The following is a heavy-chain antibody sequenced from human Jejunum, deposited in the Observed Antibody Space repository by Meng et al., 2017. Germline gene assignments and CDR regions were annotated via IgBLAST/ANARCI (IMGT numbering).Heavy chain of an antibody. CDR2: VFFSGNT. Sequence: SETLSLTCTVSGGSISSDSNYWSWIRQPAGKGLEWIGRVFFSGNTNYKPSLKSRVTISLDTSKNQFSLKLSSVTAADTTVYFCARGRSAVAGWYFDLWGRGTLVTVSS. J-gene: IGHJ2*01. D-gene: IGHD3-10*01. V-gene: IGHV4-61*02. CDR3: ARGRSAVAGWYFDL. CDR1: GGSISSDSNY.